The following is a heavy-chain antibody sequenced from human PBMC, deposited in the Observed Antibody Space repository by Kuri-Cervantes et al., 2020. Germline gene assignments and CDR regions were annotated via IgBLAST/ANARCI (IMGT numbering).Heavy chain of an antibody. CDR2: INHSGST. Sequence: GSLRLSCAASGFTFSSYGMHWVRQAPGKGLEWIGEINHSGSTNYNPSLKSRVTISADTSKNQLSLKLNSVTAADTAVYYCGRERRTPLVRGRGWFDPWGRGTLVTVSS. CDR1: GFTFSSYG. J-gene: IGHJ5*02. D-gene: IGHD3-10*01. CDR3: GRERRTPLVRGRGWFDP. V-gene: IGHV4-34*01.